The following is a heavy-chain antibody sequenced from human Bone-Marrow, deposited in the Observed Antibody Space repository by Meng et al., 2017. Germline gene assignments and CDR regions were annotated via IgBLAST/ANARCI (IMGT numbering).Heavy chain of an antibody. CDR2: IYHSGST. J-gene: IGHJ4*02. Sequence: QVQLQESGPGLVKPAGTLSLTCAVSGGSISSSNWWSWVRQPPGKGLEWIGEIYHSGSTNYNPSLKSRVTISVDKSKNQFSLKLSSVTAADTAVYYCASFPPPGKQWLVTDYWGQGTLVTVSS. D-gene: IGHD6-19*01. V-gene: IGHV4-4*02. CDR3: ASFPPPGKQWLVTDY. CDR1: GGSISSSNW.